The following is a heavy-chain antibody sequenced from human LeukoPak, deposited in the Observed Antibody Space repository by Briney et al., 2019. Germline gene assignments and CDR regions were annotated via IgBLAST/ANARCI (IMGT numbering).Heavy chain of an antibody. D-gene: IGHD3-22*01. V-gene: IGHV4-39*01. J-gene: IGHJ4*02. CDR3: ASPYYYDSSGYQEIDY. CDR2: IYYSGST. Sequence: SETLSLTCTVSGGSISSYYWGWIRQPPGKGLEWIGSIYYSGSTYYNPSLKSRVTISVDTSKNQFSLKLSSVTAADTAVYYCASPYYYDSSGYQEIDYWGQGTLVTVSS. CDR1: GGSISSYY.